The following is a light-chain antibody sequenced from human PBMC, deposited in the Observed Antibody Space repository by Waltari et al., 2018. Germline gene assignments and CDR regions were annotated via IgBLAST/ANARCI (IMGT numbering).Light chain of an antibody. CDR1: QSLLYRPNNQNY. CDR3: QQSYTTPLT. Sequence: DIVMTQSPESLAVSLGERASINCKSSQSLLYRPNNQNYLTWYQRKPGQPPKLLISWASTRESGGPDRFSGSGSGTDFTLTISSLQAEDVAVYYCQQSYTTPLTFGGGTRVEIK. CDR2: WAS. V-gene: IGKV4-1*01. J-gene: IGKJ4*01.